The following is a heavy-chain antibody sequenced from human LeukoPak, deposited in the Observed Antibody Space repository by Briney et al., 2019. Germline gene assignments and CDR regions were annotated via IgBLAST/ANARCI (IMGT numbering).Heavy chain of an antibody. V-gene: IGHV3-74*01. Sequence: GGSLRLSCAASGFTFSYYGMHWVRQAPGKGLVWVSRINTDGSTTTYADSVKGRITISRDNAKNTLYLQMNSLRAEDTAVYYCAREKKSSTSMDYWGQGTLVTVST. CDR2: INTDGSTT. CDR3: AREKKSSTSMDY. J-gene: IGHJ4*02. D-gene: IGHD2-2*01. CDR1: GFTFSYYG.